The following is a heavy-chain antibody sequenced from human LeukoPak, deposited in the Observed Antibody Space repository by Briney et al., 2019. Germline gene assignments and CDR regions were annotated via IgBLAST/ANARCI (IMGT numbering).Heavy chain of an antibody. D-gene: IGHD1-1*01. J-gene: IGHJ6*03. Sequence: PSETLSLTCAVYGGSFCGDYWSWIRQPPGKGLEWIGEINHSGSTNYNPSLKSRVTISVDTSKNQFSLKLSSVTAADTAVYYCASILRYSGHYYYMDVWGKGTTVTVSS. CDR1: GGSFCGDY. CDR2: INHSGST. CDR3: ASILRYSGHYYYMDV. V-gene: IGHV4-34*01.